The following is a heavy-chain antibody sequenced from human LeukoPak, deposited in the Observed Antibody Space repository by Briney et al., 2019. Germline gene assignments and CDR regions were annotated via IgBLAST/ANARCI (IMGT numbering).Heavy chain of an antibody. CDR1: GYTFTSYG. J-gene: IGHJ4*02. V-gene: IGHV7-4-1*02. Sequence: GASVKVSCKASGYTFTSYGISWVRQAPGQGLEWMGWINTNTGNPTYAQGFTGRFVFSLDTSVSTAYLQISSLKAEDTAVYYCARVVRGSSGYRYYFDYWGQGTLVTVSS. CDR2: INTNTGNP. D-gene: IGHD3-22*01. CDR3: ARVVRGSSGYRYYFDY.